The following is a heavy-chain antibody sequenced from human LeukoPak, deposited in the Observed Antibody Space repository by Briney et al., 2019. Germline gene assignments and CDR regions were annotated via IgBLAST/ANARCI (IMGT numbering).Heavy chain of an antibody. V-gene: IGHV3-23*01. CDR2: ISGSGGST. Sequence: ETLSLTCTVSGGSISSYYWSWVRQAPGKGLEWVSAISGSGGSTYYADSVKGRFTISRDNSKNTLYLQMNSLRAEDTAVYYCAKDRKSGYYKDWGQGTLVTVSS. D-gene: IGHD3-3*01. CDR3: AKDRKSGYYKD. CDR1: GGSISSYY. J-gene: IGHJ4*02.